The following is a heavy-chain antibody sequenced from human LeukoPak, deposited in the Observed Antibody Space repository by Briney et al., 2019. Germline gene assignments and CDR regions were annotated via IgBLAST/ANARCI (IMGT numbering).Heavy chain of an antibody. CDR1: GGSVSSYY. D-gene: IGHD3-3*01. CDR2: IYYSGST. V-gene: IGHV4-59*08. Sequence: SETLSLTCTVSGGSVSSYYWSWIRQPSGKGLEWIGYIYYSGSTNYNPSLKSRVTISVDTSKNQFSLKLSSVTAADTAVYYCARHPYDFWSGYIDYWGQGTLVTVSS. CDR3: ARHPYDFWSGYIDY. J-gene: IGHJ4*02.